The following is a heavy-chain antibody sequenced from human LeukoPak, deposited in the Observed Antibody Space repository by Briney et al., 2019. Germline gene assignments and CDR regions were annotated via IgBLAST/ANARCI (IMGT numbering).Heavy chain of an antibody. CDR3: ARDRTYYDILTGYFGPANYYYYYGMDV. CDR2: MNPNSGNT. J-gene: IGHJ6*02. D-gene: IGHD3-9*01. CDR1: GYTFTSHV. V-gene: IGHV1-8*01. Sequence: ASVTVSCKASGYTFTSHVFNWVRQATGQGREWMGWMNPNSGNTGYAQKFQGRVTMTRNTSISTDYMELSSLRSEDKAVYYCARDRTYYDILTGYFGPANYYYYYGMDVWGQGTTVTVSS.